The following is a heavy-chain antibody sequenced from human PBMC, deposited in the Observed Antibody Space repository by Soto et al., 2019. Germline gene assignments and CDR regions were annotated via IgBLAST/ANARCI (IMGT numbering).Heavy chain of an antibody. Sequence: QVQLVESGGGVVQPGRSLRLSCAASGFTVSSYGMHWVRQSPGKGLEWVAAIWYDGSNKYYADSVKGRFTVSRDNSKNTLYLQMNSLRAEDTAVYYCAREGPLFVSDYWGQGTMVTVSS. D-gene: IGHD3-16*01. CDR3: AREGPLFVSDY. V-gene: IGHV3-33*01. J-gene: IGHJ4*02. CDR2: IWYDGSNK. CDR1: GFTVSSYG.